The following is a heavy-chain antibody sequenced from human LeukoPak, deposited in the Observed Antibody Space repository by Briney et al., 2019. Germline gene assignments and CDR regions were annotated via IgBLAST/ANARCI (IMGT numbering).Heavy chain of an antibody. D-gene: IGHD1-7*01. CDR1: GGSISSGGYY. CDR2: IYHSGST. V-gene: IGHV4-30-2*01. CDR3: ARVTGTNYYYYYYYMDV. J-gene: IGHJ6*03. Sequence: SETLSLTCTVSGGSISSGGYYWSWIRQPPGKGLEWIGYIYHSGSTYYNPFLKSRVTISVDRSKNQFSLKLSSVTAADTAVYYCARVTGTNYYYYYYYMDVWGKGTTVTVSS.